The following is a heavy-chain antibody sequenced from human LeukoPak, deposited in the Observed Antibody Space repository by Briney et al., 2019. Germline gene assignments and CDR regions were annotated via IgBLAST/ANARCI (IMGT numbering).Heavy chain of an antibody. CDR1: GGTFSSYA. CDR2: IIPIFGTA. D-gene: IGHD3-10*01. Sequence: SVKVSCKASGGTFSSYAISWVRQAPGQGLEWMGGIIPIFGTANYAQKFQGRVTITADKSTSTAYMELSSLRSEDTAVYYCARGDGSGSPPPYYFDYWGQGTLVTVSS. J-gene: IGHJ4*02. CDR3: ARGDGSGSPPPYYFDY. V-gene: IGHV1-69*06.